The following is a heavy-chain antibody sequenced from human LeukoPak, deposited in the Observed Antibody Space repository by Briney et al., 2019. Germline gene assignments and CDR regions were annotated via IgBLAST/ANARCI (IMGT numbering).Heavy chain of an antibody. CDR2: ISGYNGNS. CDR1: GYTFTDHG. CDR3: ARDEPYSSGWYYFDY. J-gene: IGHJ4*02. Sequence: GASVKVSCKSSGYTFTDHGISWVRQAPGQGLEWMGWISGYNGNSKYAHKVQGRVTMTTDTSTSTTYMELRSLRSDDTAVYYCARDEPYSSGWYYFDYWGQGTLVTVSS. V-gene: IGHV1-18*01. D-gene: IGHD6-19*01.